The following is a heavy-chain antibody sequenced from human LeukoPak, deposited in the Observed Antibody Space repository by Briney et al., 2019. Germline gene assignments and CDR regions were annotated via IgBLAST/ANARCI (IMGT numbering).Heavy chain of an antibody. CDR2: IWFDGSIK. CDR3: ARVFHESSFVDY. Sequence: GGSLRLSCEASGFNFSNYGMHWVRQAPGKGLEWVAVIWFDGSIKYYGDSVKGRFTISRDNSKNTLYLQMNSLRAEDTAVYYCARVFHESSFVDYWGQGTLVAVSS. D-gene: IGHD3-22*01. J-gene: IGHJ4*02. V-gene: IGHV3-33*01. CDR1: GFNFSNYG.